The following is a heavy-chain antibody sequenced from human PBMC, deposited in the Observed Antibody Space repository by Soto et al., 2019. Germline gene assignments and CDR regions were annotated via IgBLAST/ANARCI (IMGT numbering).Heavy chain of an antibody. CDR2: ISAYNGNT. Sequence: QVQLVQSGAEVKKPGASVKVSCKASGYTFASYGISWVRQAPGQGLEWMGWISAYNGNTNYAQKLQGRVTMTTDTSTSTAYMELRSLRSDDTAVYYCAKSGEYSSSYYYYYYMDVWGKGTTVTVSS. V-gene: IGHV1-18*01. CDR1: GYTFASYG. CDR3: AKSGEYSSSYYYYYYMDV. J-gene: IGHJ6*03. D-gene: IGHD6-6*01.